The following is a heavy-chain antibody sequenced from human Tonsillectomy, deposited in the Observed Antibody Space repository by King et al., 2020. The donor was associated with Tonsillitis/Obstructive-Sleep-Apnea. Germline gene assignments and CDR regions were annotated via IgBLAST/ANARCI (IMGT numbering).Heavy chain of an antibody. CDR1: GGSFSGYY. D-gene: IGHD3-9*01. CDR3: ASLERDDILTGYPEKYYFDY. J-gene: IGHJ4*02. V-gene: IGHV4-34*01. Sequence: VQLPQWGAGMLKPSETLSLHCAVSGGSFSGYYWSWLRQPPGKGLEWIGEINHSGSTNYNPSLKSRVTISVDTSKNQFSLKLSSVTAADTAVYYCASLERDDILTGYPEKYYFDYWGQGTLVTVSS. CDR2: INHSGST.